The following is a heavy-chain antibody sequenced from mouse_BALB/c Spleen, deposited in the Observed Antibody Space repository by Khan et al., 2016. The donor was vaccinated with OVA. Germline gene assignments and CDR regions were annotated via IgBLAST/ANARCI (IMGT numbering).Heavy chain of an antibody. V-gene: IGHV7-3*02. J-gene: IGHJ2*01. CDR2: IANKADGYRT. D-gene: IGHD4-1*02. CDR3: ARDQVGSYFDY. Sequence: EVKLVESGGGLVQPGGSLRLSCATSGFTFTDYYMTWVRQPPGEALEWLGFIANKADGYRTEYSASVKGRFTFSRDTSQNILYLQMTTLRPEDSSTYYCARDQVGSYFDYWGQGTTLTVSS. CDR1: GFTFTDYY.